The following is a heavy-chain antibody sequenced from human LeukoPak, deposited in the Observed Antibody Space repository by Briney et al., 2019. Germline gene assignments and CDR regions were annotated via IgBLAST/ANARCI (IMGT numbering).Heavy chain of an antibody. J-gene: IGHJ4*02. CDR3: ARVRITIFGVVIEGGNYFDY. CDR2: IYHSGST. V-gene: IGHV4-38-2*02. D-gene: IGHD3-3*01. Sequence: SETLSLTCTISGYSISSGYYWGWIRQPPGKGLEWIGSIYHSGSTYYNPSLKSRVTISVDTSKNQFSLKLSSVTAADTAVYYCARVRITIFGVVIEGGNYFDYWGQGTLVTVSS. CDR1: GYSISSGYY.